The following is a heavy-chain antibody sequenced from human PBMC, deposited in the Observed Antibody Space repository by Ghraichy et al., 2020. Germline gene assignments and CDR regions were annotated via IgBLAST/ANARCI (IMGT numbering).Heavy chain of an antibody. J-gene: IGHJ4*02. Sequence: SETLSLTCAVYGGSFSGYYWSWIRQPPGKGREWIGEINHSGSTNYNPSLKSRVTISVDTSKNQFSLKLSSVTAADTAVYYCARGHSGWSRKFDYWGQGTLVTVSS. D-gene: IGHD3-3*01. CDR2: INHSGST. CDR1: GGSFSGYY. CDR3: ARGHSGWSRKFDY. V-gene: IGHV4-34*01.